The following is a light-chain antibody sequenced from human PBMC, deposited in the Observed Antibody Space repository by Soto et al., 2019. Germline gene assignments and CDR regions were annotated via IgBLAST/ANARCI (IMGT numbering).Light chain of an antibody. CDR2: ATS. CDR3: QKHGRSPGWK. J-gene: IGKJ1*01. CDR1: QSVTSNY. V-gene: IGKV3-20*01. Sequence: EMVLTEYLGTLSFSAREIATLSCSAIQSVTSNYLAWYQQKPGQAPRLLIYATSTRATGIPDRFSGSGSGTDSTLTISRLEPEDFAVYYCQKHGRSPGWKFGRGTKVDIK.